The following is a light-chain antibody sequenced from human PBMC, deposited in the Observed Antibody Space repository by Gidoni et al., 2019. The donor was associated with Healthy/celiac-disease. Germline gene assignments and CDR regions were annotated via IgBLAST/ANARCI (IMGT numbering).Light chain of an antibody. Sequence: SYQLTQPPSVSVSTGQTASITCSGDKVGDKYACWYQQKPGQSPVLVIYQDSKRPAGISERFSGSNSGNTATLTISGTQAMDEADYYWQAWDSSTVVFGGGTKLTVL. J-gene: IGLJ2*01. V-gene: IGLV3-1*01. CDR3: QAWDSSTVV. CDR1: KVGDKY. CDR2: QDS.